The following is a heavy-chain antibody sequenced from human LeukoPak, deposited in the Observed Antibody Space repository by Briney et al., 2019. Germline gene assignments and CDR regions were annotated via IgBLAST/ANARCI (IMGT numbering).Heavy chain of an antibody. CDR3: ARSSGLGYYCSGDFCYRSLTD. CDR2: ISGSGAST. CDR1: GFTFSSYA. Sequence: GGSLRLSCAASGFTFSSYAMNWVRQAPGKGLEWVSGISGSGASTYYADSVKGRFTISRDNSKNTLYLQVKSLRAEDTAVYYCARSSGLGYYCSGDFCYRSLTDWGQGTLVTVSS. D-gene: IGHD2-21*01. V-gene: IGHV3-23*01. J-gene: IGHJ4*02.